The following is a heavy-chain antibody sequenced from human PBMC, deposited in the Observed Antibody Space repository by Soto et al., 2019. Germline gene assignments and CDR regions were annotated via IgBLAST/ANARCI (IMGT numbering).Heavy chain of an antibody. CDR1: GFTFSSYW. J-gene: IGHJ5*02. Sequence: GGSLKLSCAASGFTFSSYWMSWVRQAPGKGLEWVSLISWDGGSTYYADSVKGRFTISRDNSKNSLYLQMNSLRAEDTALYYCAKALDSSSWYLNWFDPWGQGTLVTGSS. CDR3: AKALDSSSWYLNWFDP. D-gene: IGHD6-13*01. CDR2: ISWDGGST. V-gene: IGHV3-43D*04.